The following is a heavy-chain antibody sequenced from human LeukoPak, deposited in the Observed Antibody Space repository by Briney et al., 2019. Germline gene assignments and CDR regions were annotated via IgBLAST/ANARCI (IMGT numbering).Heavy chain of an antibody. Sequence: SETLSLTCTVSGGSISSYYWSWIRQPPGKGLEWIGYIYYSGSTNYNPSLKSRVTISVETSKNQFSLKLSSVTAADTAVYYCAREVRIAAAGTGDNWFDPWGQGTLVTVSS. CDR3: AREVRIAAAGTGDNWFDP. J-gene: IGHJ5*02. CDR2: IYYSGST. V-gene: IGHV4-59*01. CDR1: GGSISSYY. D-gene: IGHD6-13*01.